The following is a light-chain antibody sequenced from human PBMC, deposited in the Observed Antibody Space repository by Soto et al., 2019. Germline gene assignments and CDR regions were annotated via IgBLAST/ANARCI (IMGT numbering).Light chain of an antibody. CDR2: DVT. CDR3: SSYSTITLEV. CDR1: NSDIGGYNY. J-gene: IGLJ1*01. V-gene: IGLV2-14*03. Sequence: QSVLTQPASVSGSPGQSITISCTGTNSDIGGYNYVSWYQQHPGKAPKLMIFDVTNRPSGVSDRFSGSKSGNTASLTISGLQAEDEADYYCSSYSTITLEVFGAGTKVTVL.